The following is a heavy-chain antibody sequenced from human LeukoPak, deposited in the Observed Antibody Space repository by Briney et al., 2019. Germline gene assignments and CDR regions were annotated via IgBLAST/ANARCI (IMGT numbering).Heavy chain of an antibody. CDR2: IKQDGSEK. D-gene: IGHD6-13*01. CDR3: ASLAAAGNPDACDI. J-gene: IGHJ3*02. V-gene: IGHV3-7*01. Sequence: GGSLRLSCAASGFTFSSYWMSWVRQAPGKGLEWVANIKQDGSEKYYVDSVKGRFTISRDNAKNSLYLQMNSLRAEDTAVYYCASLAAAGNPDACDIWGQGTMVTVSS. CDR1: GFTFSSYW.